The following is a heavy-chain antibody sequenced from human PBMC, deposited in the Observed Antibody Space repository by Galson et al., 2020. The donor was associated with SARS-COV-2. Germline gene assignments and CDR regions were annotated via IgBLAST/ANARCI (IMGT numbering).Heavy chain of an antibody. J-gene: IGHJ4*02. CDR3: AKSRGGSGWYDYFDY. Sequence: GGSLRLSCAASGFTFDDYAMHWVRQAPGKGLEWVSGISWNSGSIGYADSVKGRFTISRDNAKNSLYLQMNSLRAEDTALYYCAKSRGGSGWYDYFDYWGQGTLVTVSS. V-gene: IGHV3-9*01. D-gene: IGHD6-19*01. CDR1: GFTFDDYA. CDR2: ISWNSGSI.